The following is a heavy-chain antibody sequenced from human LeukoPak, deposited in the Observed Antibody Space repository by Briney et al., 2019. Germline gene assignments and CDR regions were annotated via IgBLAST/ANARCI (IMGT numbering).Heavy chain of an antibody. D-gene: IGHD6-19*01. V-gene: IGHV1-3*01. J-gene: IGHJ5*02. CDR1: GYTFTSYA. Sequence: VASVKVSCKASGYTFTSYAMHWVRQAPGQRLERMGWINAGNGNTKYSQKFQGRVTITRDTSASTAYMELSSLRSEDTAVYYCARDSSGWQEGYNWFDPWGQGTLVTVSS. CDR2: INAGNGNT. CDR3: ARDSSGWQEGYNWFDP.